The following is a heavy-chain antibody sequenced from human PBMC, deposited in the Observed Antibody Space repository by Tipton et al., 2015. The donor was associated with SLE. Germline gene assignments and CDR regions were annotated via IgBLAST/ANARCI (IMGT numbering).Heavy chain of an antibody. CDR2: VYKSGSI. J-gene: IGHJ2*01. V-gene: IGHV4-59*01. CDR3: AREGGYCSGGGCRYFDL. Sequence: TLSLTCTVSGASISSDFWSWIRQSPGKGLEWIGNVYKSGSINYNPSLKSRLTISVGTSKNQISLRLDSVTTADTALYYCAREGGYCSGGGCRYFDLWGRGTLVTVSS. D-gene: IGHD2-15*01. CDR1: GASISSDF.